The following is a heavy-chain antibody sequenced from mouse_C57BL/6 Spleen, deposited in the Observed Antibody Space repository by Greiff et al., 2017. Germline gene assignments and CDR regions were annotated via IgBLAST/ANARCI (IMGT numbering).Heavy chain of an antibody. Sequence: EVKLQESGPELVKPGASVKIPCKASGYTFTDYNMDWVKQSHGKSLEWIGDINPNNGGTIYNQKFKGKATLTVDKSSSTTYMELRSLTSDDTAVYYCARAYYSNYRAFDYWGQGTTLTVSS. CDR3: ARAYYSNYRAFDY. D-gene: IGHD2-5*01. CDR2: INPNNGGT. J-gene: IGHJ2*01. CDR1: GYTFTDYN. V-gene: IGHV1-18*01.